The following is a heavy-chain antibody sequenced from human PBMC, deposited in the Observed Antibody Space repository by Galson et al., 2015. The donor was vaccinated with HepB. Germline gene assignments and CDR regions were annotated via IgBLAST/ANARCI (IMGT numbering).Heavy chain of an antibody. CDR3: ARDAGMVRGVIGY. V-gene: IGHV1-46*04. CDR1: GYTFTSYY. CDR2: INPSGGST. D-gene: IGHD3-10*01. J-gene: IGHJ4*02. Sequence: SVKVSCKASGYTFTSYYMRWVRQAPGQGLEWMGIINPSGGSTSYAQKLQGRVTMTRDTSTSTVYMELSSLRSEDTAVYYCARDAGMVRGVIGYWGQGTLVTVSS.